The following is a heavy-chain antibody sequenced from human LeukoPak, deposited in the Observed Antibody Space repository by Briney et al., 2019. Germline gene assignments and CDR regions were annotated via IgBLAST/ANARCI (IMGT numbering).Heavy chain of an antibody. CDR1: GYTFNSYF. J-gene: IGHJ4*02. V-gene: IGHV1-46*02. Sequence: ASLKVSCKASGYTFNSYFMHWLRQAPGQEPEWMGIMYSNGGGIDYAQQFQGRVTMTRDTSTSTVYMELSSLGSEDTAVYYCAREGLGLRDSSGYHFDVWGQGTLVTVSS. D-gene: IGHD3-22*01. CDR2: MYSNGGGI. CDR3: AREGLGLRDSSGYHFDV.